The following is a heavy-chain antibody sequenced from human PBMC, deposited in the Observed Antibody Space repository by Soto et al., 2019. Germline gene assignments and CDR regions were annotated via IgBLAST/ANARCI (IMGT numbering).Heavy chain of an antibody. CDR3: AKDRSSAWSFDY. V-gene: IGHV3-30*18. D-gene: IGHD6-13*01. J-gene: IGHJ4*02. Sequence: PGGSLRLSCAASGFTFSSDGMHWVRQAPGKGLEWVAVISYDGSDRHYADSEKGRFTISRDNSKNTLYLQMNSLRVEDTAVYYCAKDRSSAWSFDYWGQGP. CDR1: GFTFSSDG. CDR2: ISYDGSDR.